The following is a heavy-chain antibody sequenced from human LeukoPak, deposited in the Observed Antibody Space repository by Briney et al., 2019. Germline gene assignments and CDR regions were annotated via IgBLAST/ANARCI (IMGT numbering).Heavy chain of an antibody. D-gene: IGHD3-10*01. V-gene: IGHV3-7*03. J-gene: IGHJ6*03. CDR2: IKQDGSEK. Sequence: GGSLRLSCAASGFTFSSYWMSWVRQAPGKGLEWVANIKQDGSEKYYVDSVKGRFTISRDNAKNSLYLQMNSLRSEDTAVYYCARDAHGSGSPDDDYYYYYMDVWGKGTTVTISS. CDR1: GFTFSSYW. CDR3: ARDAHGSGSPDDDYYYYYMDV.